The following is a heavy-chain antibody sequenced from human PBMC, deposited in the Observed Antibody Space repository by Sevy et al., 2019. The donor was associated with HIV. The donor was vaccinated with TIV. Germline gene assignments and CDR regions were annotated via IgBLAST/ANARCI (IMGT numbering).Heavy chain of an antibody. V-gene: IGHV3-23*03. CDR2: IYSGEYT. CDR3: ATTSTPLYYYALDV. CDR1: GFTFSSYV. D-gene: IGHD1-26*01. J-gene: IGHJ6*02. Sequence: GGSLRLSCAASGFTFSSYVLSWVRQAPGKGLEWVSVIYSGEYTYYADSVKGRFTISRDISKNTLNLQMNSLRAEDTAIYYCATTSTPLYYYALDVWGQGTTVTVSS.